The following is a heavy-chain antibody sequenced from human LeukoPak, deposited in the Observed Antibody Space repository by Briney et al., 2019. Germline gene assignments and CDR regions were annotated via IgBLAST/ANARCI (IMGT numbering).Heavy chain of an antibody. CDR2: ISGSGGTT. D-gene: IGHD3-22*01. V-gene: IGHV3-23*01. CDR3: AKGAPRIYYDSSGYNY. CDR1: GFTFNNYA. Sequence: TGGSLRLSCAASGFTFNNYAMNWVRQAPGKGLEWVSVISGSGGTTYYADSVKGRFTISRDSSKNTLYLQMNSLRAEDTAVYYCAKGAPRIYYDSSGYNYWGQGTLVTVSS. J-gene: IGHJ4*02.